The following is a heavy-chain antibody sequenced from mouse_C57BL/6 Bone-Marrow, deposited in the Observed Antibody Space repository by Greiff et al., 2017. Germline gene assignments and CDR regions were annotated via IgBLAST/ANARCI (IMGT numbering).Heavy chain of an antibody. CDR1: GFTFSSYA. CDR3: ARETTVVFDY. J-gene: IGHJ2*01. Sequence: EVQRVESGGGLVKPGGSLKLSCAASGFTFSSYAMSWVHQTPEKRLEWVATISDGGSYTYYPDNVKGRFTISRDNAKNNLYLQMSHLKSEDTAMXYCARETTVVFDYWGQGTTLTVSS. CDR2: ISDGGSYT. V-gene: IGHV5-4*01. D-gene: IGHD1-1*01.